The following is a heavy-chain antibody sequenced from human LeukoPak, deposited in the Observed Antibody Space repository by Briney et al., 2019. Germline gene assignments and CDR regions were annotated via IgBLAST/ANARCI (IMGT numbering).Heavy chain of an antibody. J-gene: IGHJ5*02. D-gene: IGHD2/OR15-2a*01. CDR3: ARIIDYPHPNWFDP. CDR2: IYTSGRH. V-gene: IGHV4-4*08. Sequence: SETLSLTCTVCGGSISSYYWSWIRQPPGKGLEWLGRIYTSGRHNLNPSLKSRVTISVVTSKNQFSLKLSSVTAADTAVYYCARIIDYPHPNWFDPWGQGNLVTVSS. CDR1: GGSISSYY.